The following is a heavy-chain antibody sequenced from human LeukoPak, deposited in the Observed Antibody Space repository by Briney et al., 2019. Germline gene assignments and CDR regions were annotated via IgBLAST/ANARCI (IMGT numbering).Heavy chain of an antibody. CDR1: GYTFTSYD. V-gene: IGHV1-8*01. J-gene: IGHJ6*02. CDR3: ARASLWFGELLSRFYGMDV. Sequence: ASVKVSCKASGYTFTSYDINWVRQATGQGLEWMGGMNPNSGNTGYAQKFQGRVTMTRNTSISTAYMELSSLRSEDTAVYHCARASLWFGELLSRFYGMDVWGQGTTVTVSS. D-gene: IGHD3-10*01. CDR2: MNPNSGNT.